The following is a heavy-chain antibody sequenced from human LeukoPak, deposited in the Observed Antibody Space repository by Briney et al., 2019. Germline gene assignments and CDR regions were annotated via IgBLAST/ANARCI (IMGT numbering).Heavy chain of an antibody. D-gene: IGHD3-10*01. CDR2: ISGDGGST. V-gene: IGHV3-43*02. Sequence: GGSLRLSCAASGFTFSSYAMHWVRQAPGKGLEWVSLISGDGGSTYYADSVKGRFTISRDNSKNSLYLQMNSLRTEDTALYYCAKDKVLWFGEIFYYYYGMDVWGQGTTVTVSS. CDR3: AKDKVLWFGEIFYYYYGMDV. CDR1: GFTFSSYA. J-gene: IGHJ6*02.